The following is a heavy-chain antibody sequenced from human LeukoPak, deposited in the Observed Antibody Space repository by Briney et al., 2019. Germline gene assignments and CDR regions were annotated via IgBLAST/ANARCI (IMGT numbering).Heavy chain of an antibody. V-gene: IGHV4-59*12. D-gene: IGHD3-16*02. CDR2: IYYSGST. Sequence: PSETLSLTCTVSGGSISSYYWSWIRQPPGKGLEWIGYIYYSGSTNYNPSLKSRVTISVDTSKNQFSLKLSSVTAADTAVYYCARGPYDYVWGSYRYYFDYWGQGTLVTVSS. J-gene: IGHJ4*02. CDR1: GGSISSYY. CDR3: ARGPYDYVWGSYRYYFDY.